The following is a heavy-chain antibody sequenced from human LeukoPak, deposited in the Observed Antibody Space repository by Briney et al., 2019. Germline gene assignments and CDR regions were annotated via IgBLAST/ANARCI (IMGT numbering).Heavy chain of an antibody. CDR2: IGWDGDAT. D-gene: IGHD2-21*02. V-gene: IGHV3-43*01. J-gene: IGHJ4*02. Sequence: PGGSLRLSCAASGFTFDDYIMHWVRQAPGKGLEWVSLIGWDGDATYYSDSVKGRFTISRDNSKNSLYLQMNALTTEDTALYYCAKGAEYCSGDCYLTGDYFDYWGRGTLVTVSS. CDR3: AKGAEYCSGDCYLTGDYFDY. CDR1: GFTFDDYI.